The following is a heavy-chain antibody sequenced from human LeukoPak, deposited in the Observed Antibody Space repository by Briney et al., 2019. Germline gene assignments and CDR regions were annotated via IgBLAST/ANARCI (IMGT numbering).Heavy chain of an antibody. CDR1: GGSISSCH. D-gene: IGHD3-16*01. V-gene: IGHV4-59*08. J-gene: IGHJ2*01. CDR3: ARRTSYWYFDL. Sequence: SETLSLTCTVSGGSISSCHWSWIRQPPGKGLEWIGYIYYSGSTNYNPSLKSRVTISVDTSKNQFSLKVSSVTAADTAVYYCARRTSYWYFDLWGRGTLVTVSS. CDR2: IYYSGST.